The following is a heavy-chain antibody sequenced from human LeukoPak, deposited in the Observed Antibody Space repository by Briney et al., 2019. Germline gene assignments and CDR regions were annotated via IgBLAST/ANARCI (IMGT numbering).Heavy chain of an antibody. V-gene: IGHV3-30*18. Sequence: GGSLRLSCAASGFTFSSYEMNWVRQAPGKGLEWVADISHDGSKKYYADSVKGRFTISTDNSKNTLYLQMNSLRAEDTAVYYCAKGPHYYDSSGYHILDYWGQGTLVTVSS. D-gene: IGHD3-22*01. CDR2: ISHDGSKK. CDR1: GFTFSSYE. CDR3: AKGPHYYDSSGYHILDY. J-gene: IGHJ4*02.